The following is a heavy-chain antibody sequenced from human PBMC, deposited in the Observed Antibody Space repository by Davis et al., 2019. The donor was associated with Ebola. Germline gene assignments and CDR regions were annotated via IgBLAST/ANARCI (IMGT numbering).Heavy chain of an antibody. Sequence: PSETLSLTCAVYGGSFSGYYWSWIRQPPGKGLEWIGEINHSGSTNYNPSLKSRVTISVDTSKNQFSLKLSSVTAADTAVYYCARGGVQLERRSAFDIWGQGTMVTVSS. D-gene: IGHD1-1*01. CDR3: ARGGVQLERRSAFDI. J-gene: IGHJ3*02. CDR2: INHSGST. V-gene: IGHV4-34*01. CDR1: GGSFSGYY.